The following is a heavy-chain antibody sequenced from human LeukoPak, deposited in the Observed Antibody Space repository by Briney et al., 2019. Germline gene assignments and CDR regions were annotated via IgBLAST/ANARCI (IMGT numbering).Heavy chain of an antibody. D-gene: IGHD3-22*01. CDR3: ARAPPHYYDSSGYPPTGPPDY. CDR2: ISAYNGNT. Sequence: GASVKVSCKASGYTFTSYGISWVRQAPGQGLEWMGWISAYNGNTNYAQKLQGRVTMTTDTSTSTAYMELRSLRSDDTAVYYCARAPPHYYDSSGYPPTGPPDYWGQGTLVPSPQ. J-gene: IGHJ4*02. CDR1: GYTFTSYG. V-gene: IGHV1-18*01.